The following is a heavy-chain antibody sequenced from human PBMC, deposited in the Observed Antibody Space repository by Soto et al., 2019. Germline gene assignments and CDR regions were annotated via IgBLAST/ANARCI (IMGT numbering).Heavy chain of an antibody. J-gene: IGHJ4*02. D-gene: IGHD3-16*02. CDR3: TGEFSSGY. CDR1: GFTVSSYG. Sequence: QVQLVESGGGVVQPGRSLRLSCAVSGFTVSSYGMHWVRQAPGKGLEWVAVISRDGRTTFYADSVEGQFTIAIDNSRNALFLDMNSLRGDDMAVDYCTGEFSSGYWGQGTLFTVSA. V-gene: IGHV3-30*03. CDR2: ISRDGRTT.